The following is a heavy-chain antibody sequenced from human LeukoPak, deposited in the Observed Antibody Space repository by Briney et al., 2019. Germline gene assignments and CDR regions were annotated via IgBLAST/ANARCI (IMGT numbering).Heavy chain of an antibody. Sequence: SVKVSCKASGGTFSSYASSWVRQAPGQGLECMGRIIPILGIANYAQKFQGRVTITADKSTSTAYMELSSLRSENTAVYYCARDIVATFRPAAAGTSGMDVWGQGTTATVSS. V-gene: IGHV1-69*04. J-gene: IGHJ6*02. D-gene: IGHD6-13*01. CDR2: IIPILGIA. CDR1: GGTFSSYA. CDR3: ARDIVATFRPAAAGTSGMDV.